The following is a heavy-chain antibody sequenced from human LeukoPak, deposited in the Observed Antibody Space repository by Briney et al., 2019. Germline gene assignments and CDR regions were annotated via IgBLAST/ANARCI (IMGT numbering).Heavy chain of an antibody. CDR3: ARGGWLHLYDY. CDR1: GGSFSGYY. CDR2: INHSGST. Sequence: IPSETLSLTCAVYGGSFSGYYWSWIRQPPGKGLEWIGEINHSGSTNYNPSLKSRVTISVDTSKNQFSLKLSSVTAADTAVYYCARGGWLHLYDYWGQGTLVTVSS. V-gene: IGHV4-34*01. J-gene: IGHJ4*02. D-gene: IGHD5-24*01.